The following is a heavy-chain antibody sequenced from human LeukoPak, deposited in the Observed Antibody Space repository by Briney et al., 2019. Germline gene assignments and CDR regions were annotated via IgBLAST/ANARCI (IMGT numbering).Heavy chain of an antibody. CDR2: ISWNSGSI. J-gene: IGHJ4*02. CDR1: GFTFDDYA. Sequence: PPGGSLRLSCAASGFTFDDYAMHWVRQAPGKGLEWVSGISWNSGSIGYADSVKGRFTISRDNAKNSLYLQMNSLRAEDTALYYCALTPRPYNYGPFDYWGQGTLVTVSS. CDR3: ALTPRPYNYGPFDY. D-gene: IGHD5-18*01. V-gene: IGHV3-9*01.